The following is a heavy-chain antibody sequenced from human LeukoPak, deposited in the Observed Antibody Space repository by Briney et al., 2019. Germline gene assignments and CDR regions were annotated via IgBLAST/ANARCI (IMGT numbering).Heavy chain of an antibody. CDR2: ISGSGGST. D-gene: IGHD3-22*01. V-gene: IGHV3-23*01. Sequence: GGSLRLSCAASGFTFSTYAMSWVRQAPGKGLEWVSAISGSGGSTYYADSVKGRFTISRDNSKNTLYLQMNSLRTEDTAVYYCAKATMTVVVTFFDYWGQGTLVTVSS. CDR3: AKATMTVVVTFFDY. J-gene: IGHJ4*02. CDR1: GFTFSTYA.